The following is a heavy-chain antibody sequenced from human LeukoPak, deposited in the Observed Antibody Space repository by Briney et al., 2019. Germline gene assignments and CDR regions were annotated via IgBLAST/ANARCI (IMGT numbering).Heavy chain of an antibody. CDR1: GFAFREYW. Sequence: GGSLRLSCAASGFAFREYWMHWVRQTPGTGLMGVARINDGGTYTAYADSVKGRFTVSRDNAANTLYLQINTLRVEDTAIYYCAREIKIQGFRAFDFWGQGTPVTVSS. V-gene: IGHV3-74*01. D-gene: IGHD3-10*01. J-gene: IGHJ4*02. CDR3: AREIKIQGFRAFDF. CDR2: INDGGTYT.